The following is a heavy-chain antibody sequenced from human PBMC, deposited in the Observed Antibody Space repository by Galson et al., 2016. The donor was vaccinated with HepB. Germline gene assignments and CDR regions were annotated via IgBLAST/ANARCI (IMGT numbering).Heavy chain of an antibody. V-gene: IGHV1-2*02. CDR2: INPNSGGT. D-gene: IGHD6-13*01. Sequence: SVKVSCKASGYTFTDYYMHWVRQAPGQGLEWMGWINPNSGGTNYAQEFQGRVTMTRDTSISTAYMELSRLTSDDTAIYYCARGATIAANFNRFDPWGQGTLVTVSS. J-gene: IGHJ5*02. CDR1: GYTFTDYY. CDR3: ARGATIAANFNRFDP.